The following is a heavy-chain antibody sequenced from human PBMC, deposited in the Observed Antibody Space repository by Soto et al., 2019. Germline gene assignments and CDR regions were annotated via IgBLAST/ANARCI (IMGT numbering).Heavy chain of an antibody. V-gene: IGHV3-30*03. D-gene: IGHD1-26*01. CDR3: AIKWGGELLPYFDY. CDR2: ILYDGNNK. J-gene: IGHJ4*01. Sequence: GGSLRLSCAASGFTFSSYAMHWVRQAPGKGLEWVAVILYDGNNKYYADSVKGRFTISRDNSKNTLYLQMNSLRAEDTAVYYCAIKWGGELLPYFDYWGQGTLVTVSS. CDR1: GFTFSSYA.